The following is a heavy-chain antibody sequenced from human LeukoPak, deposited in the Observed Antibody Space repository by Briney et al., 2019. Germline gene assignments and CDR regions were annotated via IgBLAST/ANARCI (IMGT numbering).Heavy chain of an antibody. D-gene: IGHD4-17*01. J-gene: IGHJ6*03. CDR3: ARDLPSNGDYMERNYYYYYYMDV. CDR1: GFTFSDYY. Sequence: GGSLRLSCAASGFTFSDYYMGWIRQAPGKGLEWVSHIINGDSSIYYSDSVKGRFTISRDNAKNSLYLQMNSLRAEDTAVYYCARDLPSNGDYMERNYYYYYYMDVWGKGTTVTVSS. CDR2: IINGDSSI. V-gene: IGHV3-11*04.